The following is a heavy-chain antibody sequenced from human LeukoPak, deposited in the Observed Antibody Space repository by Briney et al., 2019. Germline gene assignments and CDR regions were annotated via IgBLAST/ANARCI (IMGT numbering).Heavy chain of an antibody. J-gene: IGHJ4*02. CDR2: INPRSGGT. CDR3: ARGDNAAHFFDF. D-gene: IGHD2-2*01. Sequence: ASVKVSCKASEYTFIGYYMHWVRQAPGQGLEWMGLINPRSGGTNYAEKFQGRVSMTRDTSINTAYMALRRLRFDDTAVYYCARGDNAAHFFDFWGQGSLVTVSS. CDR1: EYTFIGYY. V-gene: IGHV1-2*02.